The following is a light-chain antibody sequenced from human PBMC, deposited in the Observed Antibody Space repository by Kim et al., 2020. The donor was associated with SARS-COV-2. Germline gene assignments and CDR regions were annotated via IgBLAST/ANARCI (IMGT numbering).Light chain of an antibody. CDR1: SSDVGRYNY. CDR2: DVT. CDR3: SSYTGSSTLGV. J-gene: IGLJ1*01. V-gene: IGLV2-14*03. Sequence: QSALTQPASVSGSPGQSITISCTGTSSDVGRYNYVSWYQQHPGKAPKLMIYDVTNRPSGISNRFSGSKSGNTASLTISGLQAEDEADYYCSSYTGSSTLGVFGTGTKVNVL.